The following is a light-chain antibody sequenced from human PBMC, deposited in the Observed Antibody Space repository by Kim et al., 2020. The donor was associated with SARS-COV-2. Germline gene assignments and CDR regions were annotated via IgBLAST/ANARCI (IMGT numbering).Light chain of an antibody. CDR1: QSPLYSSNNQNY. CDR2: WAS. V-gene: IGKV4-1*01. Sequence: RATINCKSSQSPLYSSNNQNYLAWYLQRPGQPPKLLFYWASTRQYGVPDRFSGSGSGTDFTLTISSLQAEDVAVYYCHQYYTTPYTFGQGTKLEI. J-gene: IGKJ2*01. CDR3: HQYYTTPYT.